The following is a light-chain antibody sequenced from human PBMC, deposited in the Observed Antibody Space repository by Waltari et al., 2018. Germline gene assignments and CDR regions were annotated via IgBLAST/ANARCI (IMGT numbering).Light chain of an antibody. CDR3: SISMGSGIWV. CDR1: SCPLSTTSY. CDR2: NES. V-gene: IGLV8-61*01. Sequence: TVVTQQPSLSVSPGGTVTLTCVLSSCPLSTTSYATWYQQTPGQAPRTLVYNESSRSSGVPDRFSGTILGNKAALTLTGAQPGDESDYYCSISMGSGIWVFGGGTKLTVL. J-gene: IGLJ3*02.